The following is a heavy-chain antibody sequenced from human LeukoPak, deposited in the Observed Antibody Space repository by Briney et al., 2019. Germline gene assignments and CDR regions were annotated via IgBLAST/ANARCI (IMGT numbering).Heavy chain of an antibody. CDR1: GGSISTYY. Sequence: PSETLSLTCTVSGGSISTYYWSWIRQPPGKGLEYIGYIYYSGSTNYNPSLKSRVTMSVDTSKNQFSLKLSSVTAADTAVYYCARSNYVWGSYRPRQSDAFDIWGQGTMVTVSS. D-gene: IGHD3-16*02. J-gene: IGHJ3*02. CDR3: ARSNYVWGSYRPRQSDAFDI. V-gene: IGHV4-59*12. CDR2: IYYSGST.